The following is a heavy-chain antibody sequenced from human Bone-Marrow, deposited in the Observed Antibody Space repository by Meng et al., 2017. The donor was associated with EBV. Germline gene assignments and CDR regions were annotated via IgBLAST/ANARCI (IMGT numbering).Heavy chain of an antibody. J-gene: IGHJ4*02. Sequence: GQLVQSGGEVKKPGSSVTVSCKHSGGTFRSDAISWVRQAPGQGLEWMGGLIPMSDAPHYAQKFQGRVTITADESTSTHYMDLSGLRSEDTAVYYCASESGRGFTPDYWGQGTLVTVSS. CDR1: GGTFRSDA. CDR2: LIPMSDAP. V-gene: IGHV1-69*01. D-gene: IGHD3-10*01. CDR3: ASESGRGFTPDY.